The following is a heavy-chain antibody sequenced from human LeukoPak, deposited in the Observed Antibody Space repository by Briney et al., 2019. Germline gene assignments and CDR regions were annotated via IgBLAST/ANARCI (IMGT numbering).Heavy chain of an antibody. CDR1: GGSISSYY. D-gene: IGHD3-22*01. J-gene: IGHJ3*02. CDR2: IYYSGST. CDR3: ARERNYYDSSGYYYRAFDI. V-gene: IGHV4-59*01. Sequence: PSETLSLTCTVSGGSISSYYWSWIRQPPGKGLEWIGYIYYSGSTNYNPSLKSRVTISVDTSKNQFSLKLSSVTAADTAVYYCARERNYYDSSGYYYRAFDIWGQGTMVTVSS.